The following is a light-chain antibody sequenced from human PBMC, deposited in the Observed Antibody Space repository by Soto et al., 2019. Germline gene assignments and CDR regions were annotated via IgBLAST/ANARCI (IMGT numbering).Light chain of an antibody. CDR3: QQRISWPPT. V-gene: IGKV3-11*01. J-gene: IGKJ5*01. CDR1: QSVSIL. Sequence: EIVLTQSPATLCLSPGDRATVSCRANQSVSILVAWYQQKPGQSPRLLIYDDSNRATGIPDRFSGSGSGADFTLTISSLEPEDFAVYYCQQRISWPPTFGQGTRLEIK. CDR2: DDS.